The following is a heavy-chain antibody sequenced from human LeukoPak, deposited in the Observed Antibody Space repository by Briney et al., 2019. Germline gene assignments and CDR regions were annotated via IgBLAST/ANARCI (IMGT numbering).Heavy chain of an antibody. V-gene: IGHV3-74*01. J-gene: IGHJ4*02. D-gene: IGHD2-2*01. Sequence: GGSLRLSCAASGFTFDDYAMHWVRQAPGKGLVWVSRINSDGSSTSYADSVKGRFTISRDIAKSTMYLQMNSLRAEDTAVYYCARVATTSSKWSLDYWGQGTLVTVSS. CDR2: INSDGSST. CDR1: GFTFDDYA. CDR3: ARVATTSSKWSLDY.